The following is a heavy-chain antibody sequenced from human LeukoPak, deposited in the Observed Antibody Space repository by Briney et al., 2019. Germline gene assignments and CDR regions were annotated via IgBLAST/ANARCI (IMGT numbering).Heavy chain of an antibody. CDR2: INHSGST. D-gene: IGHD5-24*01. Sequence: SETLSLTCAVYGGSFSGYYWSWIRQPPGKGLEWIGEINHSGSTNYNPSLKSRVTISVDTSKNQFSLKLSSVTAADTAVYYCASGMATIDYWGQGTLVTVSS. J-gene: IGHJ4*02. CDR1: GGSFSGYY. CDR3: ASGMATIDY. V-gene: IGHV4-34*01.